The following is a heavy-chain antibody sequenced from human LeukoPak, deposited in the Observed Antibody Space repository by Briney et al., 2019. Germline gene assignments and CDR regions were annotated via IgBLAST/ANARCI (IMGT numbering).Heavy chain of an antibody. CDR3: ARDWEQLDPFDY. J-gene: IGHJ4*02. CDR1: GGTFSSYA. CDR2: ISAYNGNT. V-gene: IGHV1-18*01. D-gene: IGHD6-6*01. Sequence: ASVKVSCKASGGTFSSYAISWVRQAPGQGLEWMGWISAYNGNTNYAQKLQGRVTMTTDTSTSTAYMELRSLRSDDTAVYYCARDWEQLDPFDYWGQGTLVTVSS.